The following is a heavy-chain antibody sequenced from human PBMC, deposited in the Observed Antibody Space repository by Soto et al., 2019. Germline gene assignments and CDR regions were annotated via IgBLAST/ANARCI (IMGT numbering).Heavy chain of an antibody. J-gene: IGHJ6*02. CDR3: ATHPRAPSITMFGVDDYGMDV. V-gene: IGHV4-39*01. CDR1: GGPLSISRYY. CDR2: IYYSGST. Sequence: RSLICALSGGPLSISRYYCGWIRQTPGTGLEWIGSIYYSGSTYYNPSLKSRVTISVDTSKNQFSLKLSSVTAADTAVYSCATHPRAPSITMFGVDDYGMDVWGQGTTVTVSS. D-gene: IGHD3-3*01.